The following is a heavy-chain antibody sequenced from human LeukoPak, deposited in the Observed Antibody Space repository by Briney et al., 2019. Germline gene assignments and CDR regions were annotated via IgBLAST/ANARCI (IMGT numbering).Heavy chain of an antibody. D-gene: IGHD2-15*01. CDR1: GFTFDDYA. V-gene: IGHV3-43D*04. Sequence: PGGSLRLSCAASGFTFDDYAMHWVRQAPGKGLEWVSLISWDGGSTYYADSVKGRFTISRDNSKNSLYLQMNSPRAEDTALYYCAKDISQRCSGGSCYSDVVFQHWGQGTLVTVSS. CDR2: ISWDGGST. CDR3: AKDISQRCSGGSCYSDVVFQH. J-gene: IGHJ1*01.